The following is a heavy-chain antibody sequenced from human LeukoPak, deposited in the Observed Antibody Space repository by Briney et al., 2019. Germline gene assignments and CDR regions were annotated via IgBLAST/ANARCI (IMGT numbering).Heavy chain of an antibody. V-gene: IGHV1-2*02. Sequence: GASVKVSCKASGYTFTGYYMHWVRQAPGQGLEWMGWINPNSGGTNYAQKFQGRVTMTRDTSISTAYMELSRLRSDDTAVYYCARRSRSWDPAWGSSYWYFDLWGRGTLVTVSS. CDR1: GYTFTGYY. CDR3: ARRSRSWDPAWGSSYWYFDL. D-gene: IGHD7-27*01. J-gene: IGHJ2*01. CDR2: INPNSGGT.